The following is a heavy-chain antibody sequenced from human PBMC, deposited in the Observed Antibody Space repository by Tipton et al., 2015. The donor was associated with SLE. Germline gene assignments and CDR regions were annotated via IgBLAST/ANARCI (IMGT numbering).Heavy chain of an antibody. CDR3: ARRVIATDFDY. J-gene: IGHJ4*02. D-gene: IGHD2-21*01. CDR2: INSDVSRT. V-gene: IGHV3-74*01. CDR1: GFSFSSYW. Sequence: SLRLSCAASGFSFSSYWMHLVRQAPGKRLVWVSRINSDVSRTSYADSVKGRFTISRDNAKNTLFLHMNSLRAEDTAVYYCARRVIATDFDYWGQGTLVTVSP.